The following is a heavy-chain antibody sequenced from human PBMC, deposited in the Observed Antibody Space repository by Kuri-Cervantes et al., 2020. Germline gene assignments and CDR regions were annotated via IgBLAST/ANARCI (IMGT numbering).Heavy chain of an antibody. D-gene: IGHD1-26*01. CDR1: GFTFSSYA. CDR2: ISYDGGNI. V-gene: IGHV3-30-3*01. J-gene: IGHJ5*02. CDR3: AKDFGASFEGWFDP. Sequence: GGSLRLSCAASGFTFSSYAMHWVRQAPGKGLEWVAHISYDGGNIYYADSVKGRFTISRDNSKNKLYLQMNSLRAEDTAVYYCAKDFGASFEGWFDPWGQGTLVTVSS.